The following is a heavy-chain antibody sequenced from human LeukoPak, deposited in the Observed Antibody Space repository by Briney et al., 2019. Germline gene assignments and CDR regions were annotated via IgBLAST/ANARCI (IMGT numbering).Heavy chain of an antibody. Sequence: GGSLRLSCAGSGFSFNTYRMNWIRQAPGKGLEWISYISSSGSTIYHADSVKGRFTISRDNAKNSLYLQMNSLRAEDTAVYYCVRELATWGQGTLVTVSS. CDR3: VRELAT. V-gene: IGHV3-48*01. D-gene: IGHD6-6*01. CDR1: GFSFNTYR. CDR2: ISSSGSTI. J-gene: IGHJ4*02.